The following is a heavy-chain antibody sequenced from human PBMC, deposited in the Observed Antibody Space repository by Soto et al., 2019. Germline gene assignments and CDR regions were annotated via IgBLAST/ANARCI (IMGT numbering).Heavy chain of an antibody. V-gene: IGHV5-10-1*01. D-gene: IGHD6-6*01. CDR2: IDPSDSYT. CDR1: GYSFTSYW. CDR3: ASTFEYSSSSRYFDY. Sequence: PGASLKISCKGSGYSFTSYWISWVRQMPGKGLEWMGRIDPSDSYTNYSPSFQGHVTISADTSISTAYLQWSSLKASDTAMYYCASTFEYSSSSRYFDYWGQGTLVTVSS. J-gene: IGHJ4*02.